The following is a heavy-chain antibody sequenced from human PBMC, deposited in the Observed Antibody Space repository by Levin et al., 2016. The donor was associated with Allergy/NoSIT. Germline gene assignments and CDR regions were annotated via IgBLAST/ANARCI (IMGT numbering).Heavy chain of an antibody. D-gene: IGHD6-19*01. J-gene: IGHJ4*02. CDR1: GGSVSSGSYY. CDR2: IYYSGST. V-gene: IGHV4-61*01. Sequence: SETLSLTCTVSGGSVSSGSYYWSWIRQPPGKGLEWIGYIYYSGSTNYNPSLKSRVTISVDTSKNQFSLKLSSVTAADTAVYYCAREMYSSGWSLDYWGQETLVTVSS. CDR3: AREMYSSGWSLDY.